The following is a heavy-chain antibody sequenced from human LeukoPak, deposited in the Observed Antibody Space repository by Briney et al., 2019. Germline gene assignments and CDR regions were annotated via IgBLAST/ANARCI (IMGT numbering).Heavy chain of an antibody. Sequence: GGSLRLSCAASGFTFSSYTIHWVRQPPGKGLEWVAVISFDGSNKYYADSVKGRFTISRDNSKNTLYLQMNSLRAEDTAVYYCARDCSSTSCYNGMDVWGQGTTVTISS. D-gene: IGHD2-2*01. CDR1: GFTFSSYT. CDR2: ISFDGSNK. CDR3: ARDCSSTSCYNGMDV. V-gene: IGHV3-30-3*01. J-gene: IGHJ6*02.